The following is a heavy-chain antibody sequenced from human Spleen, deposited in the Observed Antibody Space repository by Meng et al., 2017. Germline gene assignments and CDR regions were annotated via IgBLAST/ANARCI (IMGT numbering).Heavy chain of an antibody. CDR3: ARLASSGWYSGPFDY. D-gene: IGHD6-19*01. V-gene: IGHV5-51*01. Sequence: GESLKISCQGSGYRFTTYWIGWVRQMPGKGLEWVGIIYPGDSETRYSPSFQGQVTISADKSISTAYLQWSSLKASDTAMYYCARLASSGWYSGPFDYWGQGTLVTVSS. CDR1: GYRFTTYW. CDR2: IYPGDSET. J-gene: IGHJ4*02.